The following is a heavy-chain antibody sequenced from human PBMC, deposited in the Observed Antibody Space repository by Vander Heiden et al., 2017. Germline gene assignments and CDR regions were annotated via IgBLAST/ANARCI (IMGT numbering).Heavy chain of an antibody. D-gene: IGHD5-12*01. Sequence: QVQLVESGGGVVQPGRSLRLSCAASGFTFSYSGMHWVPQAPGKGLEWVAVIWYDGSNKYYGDPVKGRFTISRDNSMNTLYLQMNSLRAEDTAVYYCARARDIVMSPDSYFYAMDVWGHGTTVTVSS. J-gene: IGHJ6*02. CDR3: ARARDIVMSPDSYFYAMDV. CDR2: IWYDGSNK. CDR1: GFTFSYSG. V-gene: IGHV3-33*01.